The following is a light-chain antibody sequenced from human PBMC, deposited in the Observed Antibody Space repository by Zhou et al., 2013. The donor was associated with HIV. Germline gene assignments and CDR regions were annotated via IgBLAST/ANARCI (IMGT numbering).Light chain of an antibody. V-gene: IGKV3-15*01. Sequence: EIVLTQSPGTLSLSPGERATLSCRASQSVSSSYLAWYQQKAGQAPRLLIYGASTRATGVPVRFSGSGSGTEFTLTIAGLQSEDVAVYYCQQYNRWPPLTFGGGTQVEIK. CDR3: QQYNRWPPLT. CDR2: GAS. CDR1: QSVSSSY. J-gene: IGKJ4*01.